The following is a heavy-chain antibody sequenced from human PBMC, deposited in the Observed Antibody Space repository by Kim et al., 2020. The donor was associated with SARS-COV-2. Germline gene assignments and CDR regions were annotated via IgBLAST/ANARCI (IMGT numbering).Heavy chain of an antibody. CDR3: SRGRWCGGASFDY. V-gene: IGHV4-39*01. Sequence: SETLSLTCTVSGCSISSSSYYWGWIRQPPGKGLEWIGSIYYSGSTYYNPSLKSRVTISVDTSKNQFSLKLSSVTAADTAVYYCSRGRWCGGASFDYWGEG. CDR1: GCSISSSSYY. CDR2: IYYSGST. J-gene: IGHJ4*02. D-gene: IGHD2-21*01.